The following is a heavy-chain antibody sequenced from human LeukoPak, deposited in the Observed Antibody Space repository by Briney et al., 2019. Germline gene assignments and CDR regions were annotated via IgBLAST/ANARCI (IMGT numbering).Heavy chain of an antibody. CDR3: AIPSDPNYGDYVGWFDP. CDR1: GYTFTSYD. CDR2: MNPNSGNT. J-gene: IGHJ5*02. Sequence: ASVKVSCKASGYTFTSYDINWVRQATGQGLEWMGWMNPNSGNTGYAQKFQGRVTMTRNTSISTAYMELSSLRSEDTAVYYCAIPSDPNYGDYVGWFDPWGQGTLVTVSS. D-gene: IGHD4-17*01. V-gene: IGHV1-8*01.